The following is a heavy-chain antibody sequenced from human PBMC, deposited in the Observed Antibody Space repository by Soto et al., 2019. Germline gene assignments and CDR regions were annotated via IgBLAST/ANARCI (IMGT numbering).Heavy chain of an antibody. CDR3: AKDRSPYYDSSGYFDY. D-gene: IGHD3-22*01. V-gene: IGHV3-30*18. J-gene: IGHJ4*02. Sequence: GGSLRLSCAASGFTFSSYGMHWVRQAPGKGLEWVAVISYDGSNKYYADSVKGRFTISRDNSKNTLYLQMNSLRAEDTAVYYCAKDRSPYYDSSGYFDYWGQGTLVTVYS. CDR2: ISYDGSNK. CDR1: GFTFSSYG.